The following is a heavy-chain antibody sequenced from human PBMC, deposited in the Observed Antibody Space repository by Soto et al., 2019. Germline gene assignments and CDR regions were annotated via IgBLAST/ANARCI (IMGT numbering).Heavy chain of an antibody. CDR1: GFTFSSYA. CDR3: AKERREEQWLLHPLYGMDV. D-gene: IGHD6-19*01. J-gene: IGHJ6*02. V-gene: IGHV3-23*01. CDR2: ISGSGGST. Sequence: GGSLRLSCAASGFTFSSYAMSWVRQAPGKGLEWVSAISGSGGSTYYADSVKGRFTISRDNSKNTLYLQMNSLSAEDTAVYYCAKERREEQWLLHPLYGMDVWGQGTTVTVSS.